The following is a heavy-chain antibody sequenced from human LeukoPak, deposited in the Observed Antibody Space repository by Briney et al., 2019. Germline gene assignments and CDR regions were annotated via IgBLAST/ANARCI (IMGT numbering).Heavy chain of an antibody. D-gene: IGHD4-17*01. CDR2: FDPEDGET. J-gene: IGHJ6*02. CDR3: ATEGYGETATYYYGMDV. Sequence: ASVKVSCKVSGYTLTELSMHWVRQAPGKGLEWMGGFDPEDGETIYAQKFQGRVTMTEDTSTDTAYMELSSLRSEDTAVYYCATEGYGETATYYYGMDVWGQGTTVTVSS. V-gene: IGHV1-24*01. CDR1: GYTLTELS.